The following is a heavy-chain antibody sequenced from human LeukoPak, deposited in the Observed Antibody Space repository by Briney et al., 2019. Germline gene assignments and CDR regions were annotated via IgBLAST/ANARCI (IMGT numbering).Heavy chain of an antibody. CDR1: GYKFTSYW. Sequence: GESLKISCKGSGYKFTSYWIGWVRQMPGKGLEWMGIIYPGDSDTRYGPSFQGQVTISADKSISTAYLQWSSLKASGTAIYYCARQEPRTATVTYGMDVWGQGTTVTVSS. V-gene: IGHV5-51*01. CDR2: IYPGDSDT. CDR3: ARQEPRTATVTYGMDV. J-gene: IGHJ6*02. D-gene: IGHD4-17*01.